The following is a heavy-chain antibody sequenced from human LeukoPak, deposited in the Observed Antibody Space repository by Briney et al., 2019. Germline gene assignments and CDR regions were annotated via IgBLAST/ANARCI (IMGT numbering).Heavy chain of an antibody. CDR2: IIPIFGTA. V-gene: IGHV1-69*13. J-gene: IGHJ3*02. D-gene: IGHD3-9*01. Sequence: SVKVSCKASGYTFTGYYMHWVRQAPGQGLEWMGGIIPIFGTANYAQKFQGRVTITADESTSTAYMELSSLRSEDTAVYYCARDLLTGLDAFDIWGQGTMVTVSS. CDR1: GYTFTGYY. CDR3: ARDLLTGLDAFDI.